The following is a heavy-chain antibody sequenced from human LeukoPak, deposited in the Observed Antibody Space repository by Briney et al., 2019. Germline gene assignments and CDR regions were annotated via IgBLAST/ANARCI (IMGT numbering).Heavy chain of an antibody. V-gene: IGHV3-49*04. D-gene: IGHD3-10*01. CDR1: GFTFGDYA. CDR2: IRSKAYGGTT. J-gene: IGHJ6*02. Sequence: PGGSLRLSCTASGFTFGDYAMSWVRQAPGKGLEWVGFIRSKAYGGTTEYAASVKGRFTIPRDDSKSIAYLQMNSLKTEDTAVYYCTRDIGPYYYYGMDVWGQGTTVTVSS. CDR3: TRDIGPYYYYGMDV.